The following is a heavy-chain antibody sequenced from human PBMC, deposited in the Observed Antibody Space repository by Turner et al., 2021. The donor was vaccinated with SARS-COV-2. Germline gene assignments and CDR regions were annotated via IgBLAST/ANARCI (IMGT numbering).Heavy chain of an antibody. CDR1: GFTFNIYA. V-gene: IGHV3-30*18. CDR3: AKDDNYDFWTGYYMY. CDR2: ISYDGSNK. J-gene: IGHJ4*02. Sequence: QVQLVESGGGVVQPGRSLRLSCAASGFTFNIYAMHWVRQAPGKGLEWVALISYDGSNKYYADSVKGRFTSSRDNSKNTLYLQMNSLRAEDTAVYYCAKDDNYDFWTGYYMYWGQGTLVTVSS. D-gene: IGHD3-3*01.